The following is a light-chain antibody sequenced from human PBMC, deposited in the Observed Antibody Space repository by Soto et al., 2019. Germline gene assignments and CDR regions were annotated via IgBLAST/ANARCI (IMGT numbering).Light chain of an antibody. CDR1: SSDVGAYNY. Sequence: QSALAQPHSASGSPGQSVTISCTGTSSDVGAYNYVSWYQQHPGKAPKLIIYDVSQRPSGVPDRFSVSKSGNTASLTVSGLQAEDEAVYYCNSFAGSAHVVFGGGTKLTVL. J-gene: IGLJ2*01. CDR2: DVS. CDR3: NSFAGSAHVV. V-gene: IGLV2-8*01.